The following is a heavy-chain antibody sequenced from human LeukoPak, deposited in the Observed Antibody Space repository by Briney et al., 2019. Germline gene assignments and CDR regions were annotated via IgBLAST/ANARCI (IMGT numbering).Heavy chain of an antibody. V-gene: IGHV5-51*01. CDR2: IYPGDSDT. CDR3: ARQWGYFSGGSCYGPPDY. J-gene: IGHJ4*02. CDR1: GYSFTSYW. D-gene: IGHD2-15*01. Sequence: GESLKISCKGSGYSFTSYWIGWVRQMPGKGLEWMGIIYPGDSDTRYSPSFQGQVTISADKSISTAYLQWSSLKASDTAMYYCARQWGYFSGGSCYGPPDYWGQGTLVTVSS.